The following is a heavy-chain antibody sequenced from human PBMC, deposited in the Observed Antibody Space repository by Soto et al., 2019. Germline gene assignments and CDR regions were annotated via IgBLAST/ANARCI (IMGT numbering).Heavy chain of an antibody. V-gene: IGHV4-30-4*01. D-gene: IGHD5-18*01. CDR1: GGSISSGDYY. J-gene: IGHJ4*02. CDR3: ARGGVDTAMGSFDY. CDR2: IYYSGST. Sequence: SETLSLTCTVSGGSISSGDYYWSWIRQPPGKGLEWIGYIYYSGSTYYNPSLKSRVTISVDTSKNQFSLKLSSVTAADTAVYYCARGGVDTAMGSFDYWGQGTLVTVSS.